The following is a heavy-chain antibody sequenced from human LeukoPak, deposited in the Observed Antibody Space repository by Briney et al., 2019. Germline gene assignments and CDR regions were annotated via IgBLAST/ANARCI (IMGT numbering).Heavy chain of an antibody. CDR3: ARGPIIDIVVIPAAADYYHMDV. D-gene: IGHD2-2*01. Sequence: GASVKVSCKASGGTFTNYVISWVRQAPGQGLEWMGWISAYNGNTRYAQKLQGRVTMTTDSSTSTAYMELRSLRSDDTAVYYCARGPIIDIVVIPAAADYYHMDVWGKGTTVTVSS. CDR1: GGTFTNYV. V-gene: IGHV1-18*01. J-gene: IGHJ6*03. CDR2: ISAYNGNT.